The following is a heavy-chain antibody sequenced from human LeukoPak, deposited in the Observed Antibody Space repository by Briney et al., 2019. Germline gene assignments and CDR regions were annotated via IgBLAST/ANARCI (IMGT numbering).Heavy chain of an antibody. CDR1: GGSISSGGYY. Sequence: ASETLSLTCTVSGGSISSGGYYWSWIRQPAGKGLEWIGRTYTSGSTNYNPSLKSRVTMSVDTSKNQFSLQLSSATAADTAVYYCRGVRFGELFDYWGQGTLVTVSS. J-gene: IGHJ4*02. V-gene: IGHV4-61*02. D-gene: IGHD3-10*01. CDR3: RGVRFGELFDY. CDR2: TYTSGST.